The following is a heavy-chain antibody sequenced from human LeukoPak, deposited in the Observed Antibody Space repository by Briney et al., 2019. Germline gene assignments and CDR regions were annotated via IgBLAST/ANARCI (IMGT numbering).Heavy chain of an antibody. J-gene: IGHJ4*02. Sequence: VASVKVSCKASGYTFTSHGISWLRQAPGQGLVWMGWISAYNGATNYAQKLQGRVTMTTDTSTSTAYMELRSLRSDDTAVYYCARPYYYDSSGYLGYWGQGTLVTVSS. D-gene: IGHD3-22*01. CDR2: ISAYNGAT. CDR3: ARPYYYDSSGYLGY. V-gene: IGHV1-18*01. CDR1: GYTFTSHG.